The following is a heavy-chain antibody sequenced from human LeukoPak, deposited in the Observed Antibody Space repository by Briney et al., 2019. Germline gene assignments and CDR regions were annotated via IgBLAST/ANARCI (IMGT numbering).Heavy chain of an antibody. Sequence: GGSLRLSCAASGFTFSDYYMSWIRQAPGKGLEWVSYISSSGSTIYYADSVKGRFTISRDNAEDSLYLQMNSLRAEDTAVYYCARVIAAAGTDDAFDIWGQGTMVTVSS. CDR2: ISSSGSTI. J-gene: IGHJ3*02. CDR3: ARVIAAAGTDDAFDI. D-gene: IGHD6-13*01. V-gene: IGHV3-11*04. CDR1: GFTFSDYY.